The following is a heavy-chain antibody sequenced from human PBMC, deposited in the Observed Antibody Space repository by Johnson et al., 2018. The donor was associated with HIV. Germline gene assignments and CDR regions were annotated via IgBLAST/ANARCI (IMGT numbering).Heavy chain of an antibody. CDR3: ARGHSDLVTASDI. J-gene: IGHJ3*02. CDR2: ISGSGGST. Sequence: VQLVESGGGVVQPGGSLRLSCAASGFTVSSNCMTWVRQAPGKGLAWVSVISGSGGSTYYADSVKGRFTISRDNSKNTLYLQMNSLRADDTAVYHCARGHSDLVTASDIWGHGTMVTVSS. V-gene: IGHV3-23*04. CDR1: GFTVSSNC. D-gene: IGHD2-21*02.